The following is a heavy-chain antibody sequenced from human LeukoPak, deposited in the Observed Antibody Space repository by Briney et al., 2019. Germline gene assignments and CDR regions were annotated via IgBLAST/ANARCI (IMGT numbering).Heavy chain of an antibody. V-gene: IGHV3-53*01. J-gene: IGHJ4*02. CDR3: EEGIRYCSGGSCIDY. Sequence: GGSLRLSCAASGVTVSSNYMSWLRPAPWKGLKWSSVIYSGGSTYYADSVKGRFTISRDNSRNTLYLQMNSLRAEDTFFFQGEEGIRYCSGGSCIDYWGQGTLVTVSS. D-gene: IGHD2-15*01. CDR2: IYSGGST. CDR1: GVTVSSNY.